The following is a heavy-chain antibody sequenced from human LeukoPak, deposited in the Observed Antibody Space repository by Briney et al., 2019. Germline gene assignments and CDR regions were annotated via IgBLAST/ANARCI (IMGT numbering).Heavy chain of an antibody. D-gene: IGHD3-16*02. V-gene: IGHV4-34*01. CDR2: INHSGST. Sequence: SETLSLTCAVYGGPFSGYYWSWIRQPPGKGLEWIGEINHSGSTNYNPSLKSRVTISVDTSKNQFSLKLSSVTAADTAVYYCARVYYDYVWGSYRKNWFDPWGQGTLVTVSS. CDR1: GGPFSGYY. CDR3: ARVYYDYVWGSYRKNWFDP. J-gene: IGHJ5*02.